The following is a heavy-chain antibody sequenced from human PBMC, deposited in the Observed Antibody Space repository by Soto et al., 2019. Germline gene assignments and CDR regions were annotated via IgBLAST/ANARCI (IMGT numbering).Heavy chain of an antibody. D-gene: IGHD3-9*01. Sequence: ASVKVSCKASGYTFSNFAMHWVRQAPGQRLEWMGWINAGNGNTKYSQKFQGRVTITRDTSASTAYMELSSLRSEDTAVYYCARGRDYDILTGYTPTPDYWGQGTLVTVSS. V-gene: IGHV1-3*01. J-gene: IGHJ4*02. CDR2: INAGNGNT. CDR1: GYTFSNFA. CDR3: ARGRDYDILTGYTPTPDY.